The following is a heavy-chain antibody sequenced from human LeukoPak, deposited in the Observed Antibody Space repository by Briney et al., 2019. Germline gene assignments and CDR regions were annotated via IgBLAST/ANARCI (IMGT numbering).Heavy chain of an antibody. CDR1: GFTFSSYA. D-gene: IGHD2-15*01. V-gene: IGHV3-23*01. CDR3: AKETVVVVAATPDAFDI. CDR2: IGGSGGST. Sequence: GGSLRLSCAASGFTFSSYAMSWVRQAPGKGLEWVSGIGGSGGSTHYADSVKDRFTISRDNSKNTLYLQMNSLRAEDTAVYYCAKETVVVVAATPDAFDIWGQGTMVTVSS. J-gene: IGHJ3*02.